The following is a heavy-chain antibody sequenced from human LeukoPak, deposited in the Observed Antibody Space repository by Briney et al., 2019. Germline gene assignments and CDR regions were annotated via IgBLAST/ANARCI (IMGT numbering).Heavy chain of an antibody. Sequence: ASVKVSCKASGYTFTSYYMHWVRQAPGQGLEWMGWISAYNGNTNYAQKLQGRVTMTTDTSTSTAYMELRSLRSDDTAVYYCARVNLDVTWSGELSYFDYWGQGTLVTVSS. CDR3: ARVNLDVTWSGELSYFDY. V-gene: IGHV1-18*04. J-gene: IGHJ4*02. CDR1: GYTFTSYY. D-gene: IGHD3-10*01. CDR2: ISAYNGNT.